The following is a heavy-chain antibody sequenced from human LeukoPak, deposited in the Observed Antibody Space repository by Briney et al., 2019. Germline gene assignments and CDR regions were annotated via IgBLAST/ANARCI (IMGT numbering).Heavy chain of an antibody. J-gene: IGHJ6*04. CDR3: ARDLTTVTETYYYYYYGMAV. V-gene: IGHV3-66*02. Sequence: PGGSLRLSCAASGFSVSTNYMNWVRQAPGKGLEWVSVIYSGGSTYYADSVKDRFTISRDNSKNTLYLQMNSLRAEDTAVYYCARDLTTVTETYYYYYYGMAVWGKGTTVTVSS. CDR1: GFSVSTNY. CDR2: IYSGGST. D-gene: IGHD4-17*01.